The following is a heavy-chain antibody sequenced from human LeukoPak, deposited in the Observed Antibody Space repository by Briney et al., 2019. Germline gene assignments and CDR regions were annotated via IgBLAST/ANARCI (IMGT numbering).Heavy chain of an antibody. CDR2: IRYDGSNK. CDR1: GFTFSSYG. CDR3: AKGGDGYSGNAFDI. J-gene: IGHJ3*02. V-gene: IGHV3-30*02. Sequence: PGGSLRLSCAASGFTFSSYGMHWVRQAPGKGLEWVAFIRYDGSNKYYADSVKGRFTISRDNSKNTLYLQMNSLRAEDTAVYYCAKGGDGYSGNAFDIWGQGTMVTVSS. D-gene: IGHD5-24*01.